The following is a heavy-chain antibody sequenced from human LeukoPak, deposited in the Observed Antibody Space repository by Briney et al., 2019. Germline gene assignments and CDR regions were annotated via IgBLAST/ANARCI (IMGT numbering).Heavy chain of an antibody. D-gene: IGHD5-24*01. J-gene: IGHJ4*02. CDR2: IYPGDSDT. V-gene: IGHV5-51*01. CDR3: ARGDGYNWSY. CDR1: GYGSTSYW. Sequence: GESLKISCKVSGYGSTSYWIDWVRQMPGKGLEWMGVIYPGDSDTRYSPSFQGQVTISADKSISTAYLQWNSLKASDTAMYYCARGDGYNWSYWGQGTLVTVSS.